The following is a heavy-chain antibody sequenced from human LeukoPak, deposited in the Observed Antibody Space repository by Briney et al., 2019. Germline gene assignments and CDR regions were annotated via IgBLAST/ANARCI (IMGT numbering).Heavy chain of an antibody. D-gene: IGHD2-2*01. V-gene: IGHV3-23*01. J-gene: IGHJ5*02. CDR1: GFTFSSYA. CDR3: AKLRLGTVPAAYQDWFDP. CDR2: ISGSGGST. Sequence: GGSLRLSCAASGFTFSSYAMSWVCQAPGKGLEWVSAISGSGGSTYYADSVKGRFTISRDNSKNTLYLQMNSLRAEDTAVYYCAKLRLGTVPAAYQDWFDPWGQGTLVTVSS.